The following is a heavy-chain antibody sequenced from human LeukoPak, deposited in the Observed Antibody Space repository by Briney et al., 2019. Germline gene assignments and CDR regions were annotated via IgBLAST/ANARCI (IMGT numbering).Heavy chain of an antibody. Sequence: GGSLRLSCAASGFSVITDYMTWVRQAPGKGLEWVSITYSDVNTNYADSGKGRFTISRDNSKNTLSLQMNSLRAEDTAVYYCARKNDLFNAAYIWGQGTVVTVSS. V-gene: IGHV3-53*01. D-gene: IGHD6-13*01. CDR3: ARKNDLFNAAYI. CDR1: GFSVITDY. CDR2: TYSDVNT. J-gene: IGHJ3*02.